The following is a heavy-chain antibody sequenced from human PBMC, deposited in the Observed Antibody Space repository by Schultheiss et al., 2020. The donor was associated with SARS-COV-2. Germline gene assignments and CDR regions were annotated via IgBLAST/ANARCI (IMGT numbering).Heavy chain of an antibody. V-gene: IGHV3-11*01. Sequence: GGSLRLSCAASGFTFSDYYMSWIRQATGKGLEWVSYNSSRGSTIYYADSVKGRFTISRDNAKNSLYLQMNSLRAEDTAVYYCARDHGDYENYYYGMDVWGQEKTVTVSS. CDR3: ARDHGDYENYYYGMDV. CDR2: NSSRGSTI. D-gene: IGHD4-17*01. CDR1: GFTFSDYY. J-gene: IGHJ6*02.